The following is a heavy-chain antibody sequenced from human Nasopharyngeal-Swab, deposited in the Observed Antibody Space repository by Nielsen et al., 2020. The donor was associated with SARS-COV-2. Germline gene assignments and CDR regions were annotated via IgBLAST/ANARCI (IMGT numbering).Heavy chain of an antibody. J-gene: IGHJ2*01. CDR1: GYGFSSYG. CDR2: ISPYNGNT. CDR3: ARKLEAPRAWYVDL. V-gene: IGHV1-18*01. Sequence: ASVKVSCKASGYGFSSYGISWVRQAPGQGLEWMGWISPYNGNTNYPQKFQGRVTVTADTSTNTAYLELRSLRSDDTAIYYCARKLEAPRAWYVDLWGRGTLVTVFS.